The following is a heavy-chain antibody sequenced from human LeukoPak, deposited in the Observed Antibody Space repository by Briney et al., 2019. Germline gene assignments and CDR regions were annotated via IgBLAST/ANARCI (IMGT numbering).Heavy chain of an antibody. CDR2: ISGSGGST. V-gene: IGHV3-23*01. Sequence: GGSLRLSCAASGFTFSSYAMSWVRQAPGKGLEWVSAISGSGGSTYYADSVKGRFTISRDNSKNTLYLQMNSLRAEDTAVYYCAKTILRYSYGYRHDAFDIWGQGTMVTVSS. CDR3: AKTILRYSYGYRHDAFDI. J-gene: IGHJ3*02. D-gene: IGHD5-18*01. CDR1: GFTFSSYA.